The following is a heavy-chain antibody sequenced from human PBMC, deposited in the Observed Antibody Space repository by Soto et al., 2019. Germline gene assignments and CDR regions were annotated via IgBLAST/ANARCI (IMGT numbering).Heavy chain of an antibody. CDR3: ARVACSGSCYSRGWFDP. CDR2: ISAYNGNT. J-gene: IGHJ5*02. D-gene: IGHD2-15*01. V-gene: IGHV1-18*01. Sequence: QVQLVQSGAEVKKPGASVKVSCKASGYTFTSYGISWVRQAPGQGLEWMGWISAYNGNTNYAQKLQGRVTMTTDTSTCTAYMELRSLRSDDTAVYYCARVACSGSCYSRGWFDPWGQGTLVTVSS. CDR1: GYTFTSYG.